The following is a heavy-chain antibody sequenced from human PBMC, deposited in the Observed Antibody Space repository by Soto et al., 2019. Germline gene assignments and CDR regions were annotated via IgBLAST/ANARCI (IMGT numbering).Heavy chain of an antibody. Sequence: GGSLRLSCEASGFKFSTYAMSWVRQGPGKGLEWVSVIGGTGGSTYYADSVKGRFTISRDNSKNTLYLQMNSLRAEDTAVYYCAKGPTTMVRDRIDYWGQGTLVTVSS. CDR3: AKGPTTMVRDRIDY. J-gene: IGHJ4*02. CDR2: IGGTGGST. D-gene: IGHD3-10*01. CDR1: GFKFSTYA. V-gene: IGHV3-23*01.